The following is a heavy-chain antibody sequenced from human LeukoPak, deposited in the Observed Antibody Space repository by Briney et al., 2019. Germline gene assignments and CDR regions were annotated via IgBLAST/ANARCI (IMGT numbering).Heavy chain of an antibody. CDR3: ARGSPRDGYNYDYYYYYMDV. V-gene: IGHV4-59*01. Sequence: SETLSLTCTVSGDSMSTYYWSWIRQPPGKGLEWIGYIYYSGSTNYNPSLKSRVTISVDTSKNQFSLKLSSVTAADTAVYYCARGSPRDGYNYDYYYYYMDVWGKGTTVTVSS. D-gene: IGHD5-24*01. J-gene: IGHJ6*03. CDR2: IYYSGST. CDR1: GDSMSTYY.